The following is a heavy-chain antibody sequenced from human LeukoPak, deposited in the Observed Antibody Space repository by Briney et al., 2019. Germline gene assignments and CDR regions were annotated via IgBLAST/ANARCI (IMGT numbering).Heavy chain of an antibody. D-gene: IGHD2-21*01. Sequence: PGGSLRLSCAASGFTFSSYSMNWVRQAPGKGLEWVSSISSSSSYIYYADSVKGRFTISRDNAKNSLYLQMNSPRAEDTAVYYCARGSVVGMDVWGQGTTVTVSS. J-gene: IGHJ6*02. V-gene: IGHV3-21*01. CDR2: ISSSSSYI. CDR3: ARGSVVGMDV. CDR1: GFTFSSYS.